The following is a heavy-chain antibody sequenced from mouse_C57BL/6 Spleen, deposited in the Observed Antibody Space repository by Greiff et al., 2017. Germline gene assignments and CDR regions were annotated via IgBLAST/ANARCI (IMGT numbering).Heavy chain of an antibody. CDR3: TLTVGNY. Sequence: VQLQQSGAELVRPGASVKLSCTASGFNIKDDYMHWVKQRPEQGLEWIGWIDPENGDTDYASKFQGKATITADTSSNPAYLQLSSLTSEDTAVYYCTLTVGNYWGQGTTLTVSS. J-gene: IGHJ2*01. CDR1: GFNIKDDY. CDR2: IDPENGDT. D-gene: IGHD1-1*01. V-gene: IGHV14-4*01.